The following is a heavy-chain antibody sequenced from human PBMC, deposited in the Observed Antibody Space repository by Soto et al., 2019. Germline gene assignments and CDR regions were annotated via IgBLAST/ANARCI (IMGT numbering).Heavy chain of an antibody. V-gene: IGHV1-69*13. D-gene: IGHD2-2*01. Sequence: SVKVSCKASGGTFSSYAISWVRQAPGQGLEWMGGIIPIFGTANYAQKFQGRVTITADESTSTAYMELSSLRSEDTAVYYCARDPKYCSSTFCSGDYYYYYVIDVWGQGSSVTGSS. CDR1: GGTFSSYA. CDR2: IIPIFGTA. CDR3: ARDPKYCSSTFCSGDYYYYYVIDV. J-gene: IGHJ6*02.